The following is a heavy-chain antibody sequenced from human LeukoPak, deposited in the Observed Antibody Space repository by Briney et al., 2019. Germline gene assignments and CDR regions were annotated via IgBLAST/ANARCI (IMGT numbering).Heavy chain of an antibody. CDR2: ISSSSSYI. CDR3: ASHSSGRMPMGY. Sequence: GGSLRLSCAASGFTFSSYSMNWVRQAPGKGLEWVSSISSSSSYIYYADSVKGRFTISRDNAKNSLYLQMNSLRAEDTAVYYCASHSSGRMPMGYWGQGTLVTVSS. J-gene: IGHJ4*02. CDR1: GFTFSSYS. D-gene: IGHD6-19*01. V-gene: IGHV3-21*01.